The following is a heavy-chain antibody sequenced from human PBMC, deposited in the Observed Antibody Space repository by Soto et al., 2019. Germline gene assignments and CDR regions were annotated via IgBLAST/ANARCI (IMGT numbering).Heavy chain of an antibody. CDR1: GFTFSNSE. CDR2: IRHSAHI. CDR3: AKERGPEVSATIVGDV. Sequence: PGGSLRLSCVGSGFTFSNSEINWVRRAPGKGLEWISYIRHSAHIYYADAVKGRFTIYRDNAKNSVYLQMNSLRVEDTAVYYCAKERGPEVSATIVGDVWGQGILVTVSS. V-gene: IGHV3-48*03. J-gene: IGHJ3*01. D-gene: IGHD2-21*01.